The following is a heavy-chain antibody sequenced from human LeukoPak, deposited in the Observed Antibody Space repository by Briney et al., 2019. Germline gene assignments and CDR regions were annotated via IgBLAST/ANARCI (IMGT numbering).Heavy chain of an antibody. CDR2: IYYSGST. CDR3: ARDVQGLY. V-gene: IGHV4-59*01. J-gene: IGHJ4*02. CDR1: GGSISSYY. D-gene: IGHD1-1*01. Sequence: RSSETLSLTCTVSGGSISSYYWSWVRQPPGKGLEWIGYIYYSGSTNYNPSLKSRVTISVDTSKNQFSLKLSSVTAADTAVYYCARDVQGLYWGQGTLVTVSS.